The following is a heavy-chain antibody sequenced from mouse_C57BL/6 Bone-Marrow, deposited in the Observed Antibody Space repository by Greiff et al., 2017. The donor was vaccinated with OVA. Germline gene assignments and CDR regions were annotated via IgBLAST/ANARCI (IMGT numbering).Heavy chain of an antibody. CDR2: IWSGGST. V-gene: IGHV2-2*01. J-gene: IGHJ4*01. CDR1: GFSLTSYG. Sequence: VKLMESGPGLVQPSQSLSITCTVSGFSLTSYGVHWVRQSPGKGLEWLGVIWSGGSTDYNAAFISRLSISKDNSKSQVFFKMNSLQADDTAIYYCARKGNYYGSKKRYYYAMDYWGQGTSVTVSS. CDR3: ARKGNYYGSKKRYYYAMDY. D-gene: IGHD1-1*01.